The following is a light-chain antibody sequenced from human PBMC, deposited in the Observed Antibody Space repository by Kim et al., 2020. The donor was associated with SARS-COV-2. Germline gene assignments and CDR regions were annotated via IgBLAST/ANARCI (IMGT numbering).Light chain of an antibody. CDR3: STWDDGMSGVV. Sequence: GQRVTISYSGRTSSIGHNVVEWNQQCPGTAPKLLMYRNNQRPSGLPDRFSGSKSGTSASLAISGLRSEDEADYYWSTWDDGMSGVVFGGGTQLTVL. V-gene: IGLV1-47*01. J-gene: IGLJ2*01. CDR1: TSSIGHNV. CDR2: RNN.